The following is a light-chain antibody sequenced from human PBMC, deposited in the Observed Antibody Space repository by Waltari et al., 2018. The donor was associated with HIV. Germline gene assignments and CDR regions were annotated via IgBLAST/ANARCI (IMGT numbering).Light chain of an antibody. J-gene: IGKJ4*01. Sequence: DIQLTQSPSSLSASVGTRFTITCRASQSISPNLNWYQQKPGKAPKHLIYAASKLQSGVPVRFSGRGSVTDFTLTRSSLQPEDSSTYYCQQNYMTHLTFGGGANVEIK. CDR3: QQNYMTHLT. V-gene: IGKV1-39*01. CDR1: QSISPN. CDR2: AAS.